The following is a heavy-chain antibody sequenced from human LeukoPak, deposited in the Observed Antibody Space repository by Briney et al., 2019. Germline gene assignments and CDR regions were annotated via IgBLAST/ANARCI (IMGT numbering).Heavy chain of an antibody. CDR1: GGTFSSYA. D-gene: IGHD3-22*01. CDR3: AWGYYYDSSGYYYSL. J-gene: IGHJ4*02. V-gene: IGHV1-69*05. Sequence: ASVKVSCKASGGTFSSYAISWVRQAPGQGLEWMGGIIPIFGTANYAQKFQGRVTITTDESTSTAYMELSSLRSEDTAVYYCAWGYYYDSSGYYYSLWGQGTLVTVSS. CDR2: IIPIFGTA.